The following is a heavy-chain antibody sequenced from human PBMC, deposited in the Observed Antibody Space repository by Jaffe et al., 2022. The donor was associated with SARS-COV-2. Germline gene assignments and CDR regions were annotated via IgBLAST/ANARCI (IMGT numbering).Heavy chain of an antibody. V-gene: IGHV4-61*01. J-gene: IGHJ3*02. Sequence: QLQLQESGPGLVKASETLSLTCTISGGSVSSGPNYWSWIRQPPGKGLEWIGYISHNGATNYNPSLKSRVTMSLNTAKNQFSLTLSPVAAADTAVYYCARNNGWYCHDIWGQGTPVTVSP. CDR1: GGSVSSGPNY. CDR2: ISHNGAT. CDR3: ARNNGWYCHDI. D-gene: IGHD2-15*01.